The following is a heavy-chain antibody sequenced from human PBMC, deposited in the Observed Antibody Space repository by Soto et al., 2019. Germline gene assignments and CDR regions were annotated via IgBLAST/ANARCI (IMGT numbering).Heavy chain of an antibody. Sequence: SETLSLTCAVSGGSISSGGYSWSWIRQPPGKGLEGIGYIYHSGSTYYNPSLKSRVTISVDRSKNQFSLKLSSVTAADTAVYYCARASGGYCTNGVCYSPPYYYYGMDVWGQGTTVTVSS. V-gene: IGHV4-30-2*01. CDR2: IYHSGST. D-gene: IGHD2-8*01. CDR1: GGSISSGGYS. J-gene: IGHJ6*02. CDR3: ARASGGYCTNGVCYSPPYYYYGMDV.